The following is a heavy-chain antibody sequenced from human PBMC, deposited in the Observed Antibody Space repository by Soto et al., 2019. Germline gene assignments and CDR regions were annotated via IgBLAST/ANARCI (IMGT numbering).Heavy chain of an antibody. V-gene: IGHV1-18*01. CDR1: GYTFTSYA. D-gene: IGHD6-19*01. J-gene: IGHJ4*02. Sequence: ASVKVASTASGYTFTSYAMHWVRQAPGQGLEWMGWISAYNGNTNYAQKLQGRVTMTTDTSTSTAYMELRSLRSDDTAVYYCARIIAVAGTRFFDYWGQGTLVTVSS. CDR2: ISAYNGNT. CDR3: ARIIAVAGTRFFDY.